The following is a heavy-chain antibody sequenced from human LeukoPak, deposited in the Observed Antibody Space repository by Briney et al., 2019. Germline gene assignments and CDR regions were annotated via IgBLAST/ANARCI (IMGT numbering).Heavy chain of an antibody. CDR2: ISYDGSNK. J-gene: IGHJ4*02. Sequence: PGGSLRLSCGGSGFTFSDYWMTWVRQAPGKGLEWVAVISYDGSNKYYADSVKGRFTISRDNSKNTLYLQMNSLRAEDTAVYYCARGEDTAMVFDYWGQGTLVTVSS. CDR3: ARGEDTAMVFDY. V-gene: IGHV3-30*03. CDR1: GFTFSDYW. D-gene: IGHD5-18*01.